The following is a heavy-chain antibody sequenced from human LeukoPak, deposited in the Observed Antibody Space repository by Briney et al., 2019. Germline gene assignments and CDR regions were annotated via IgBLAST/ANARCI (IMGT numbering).Heavy chain of an antibody. Sequence: SQSLSLTCVISGDSVSSNSVAWNWIRQSPSRGLEWLGNTYYRSKWYNDYAASVISQITISPDTSKTQFSLKLSSVTAADAAVYYCARRHYGGNFFANYYYGLDVWGQGTLVTVSS. CDR2: TYYRSKWYN. CDR3: ARRHYGGNFFANYYYGLDV. J-gene: IGHJ6*02. V-gene: IGHV6-1*01. CDR1: GDSVSSNSVA. D-gene: IGHD4-23*01.